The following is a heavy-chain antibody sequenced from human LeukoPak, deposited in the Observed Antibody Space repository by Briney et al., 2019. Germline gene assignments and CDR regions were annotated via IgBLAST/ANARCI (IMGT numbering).Heavy chain of an antibody. CDR2: INSDGSST. CDR1: GFTFSSYW. CDR3: ARDHTASACFDY. J-gene: IGHJ4*02. V-gene: IGHV3-74*01. Sequence: GGSLRLSCAASGFTFSSYWMNWVRHAPGKGLVWVSRINSDGSSTSYADSVKGRFTISRDNAKNTLYLQMNSLRAEDTAVYYCARDHTASACFDYWGQGTLVTVSS. D-gene: IGHD5-18*01.